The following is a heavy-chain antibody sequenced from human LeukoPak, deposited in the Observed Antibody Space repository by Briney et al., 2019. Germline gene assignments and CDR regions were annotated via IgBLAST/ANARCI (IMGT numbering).Heavy chain of an antibody. CDR3: ARATGYSSGWENFFDY. Sequence: GGSLRLSCAASGFTFSSYSMNWVRQAPGKGLEWVSSISTSNNYTSYADSVKGRFTISRDNAKNSLYLQMNSLRAEDTALYFCARATGYSSGWENFFDYWGQGTLVTVSS. CDR1: GFTFSSYS. V-gene: IGHV3-21*01. D-gene: IGHD6-19*01. J-gene: IGHJ4*02. CDR2: ISTSNNYT.